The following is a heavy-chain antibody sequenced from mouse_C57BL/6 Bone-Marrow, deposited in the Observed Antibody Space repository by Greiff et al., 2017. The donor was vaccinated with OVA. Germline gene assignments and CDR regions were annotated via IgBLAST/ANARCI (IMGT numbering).Heavy chain of an antibody. CDR2: IYPRRGNT. CDR1: GYTFTSYG. Sequence: VQLQQSGAELARPGASVKLSCKASGYTFTSYGISWVKQRTGQGLEWIGEIYPRRGNTYYNEKFKGKATLTADKSSSTAYMELRSLTSEDSAVYFCARRTTVVATNYWGQGTTLTVSS. CDR3: ARRTTVVATNY. J-gene: IGHJ2*01. D-gene: IGHD1-1*01. V-gene: IGHV1-81*01.